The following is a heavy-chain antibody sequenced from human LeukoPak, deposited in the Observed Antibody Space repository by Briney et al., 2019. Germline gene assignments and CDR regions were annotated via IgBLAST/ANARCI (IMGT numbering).Heavy chain of an antibody. Sequence: GESLKISCKGSGYSFTSYWIGWVRQMPGKGLEWMGIIYPGDSDTRYSPSFQGQVTISADKSISTAYLQWSSLKASDTAMYYCARGVGVTMVRGVIEGGNYFDYWGQGTLVTVSS. V-gene: IGHV5-51*01. CDR3: ARGVGVTMVRGVIEGGNYFDY. J-gene: IGHJ4*02. D-gene: IGHD3-10*01. CDR1: GYSFTSYW. CDR2: IYPGDSDT.